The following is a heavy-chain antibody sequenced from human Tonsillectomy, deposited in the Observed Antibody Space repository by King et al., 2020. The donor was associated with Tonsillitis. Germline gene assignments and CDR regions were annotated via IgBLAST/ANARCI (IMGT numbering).Heavy chain of an antibody. CDR2: ISASGGNP. V-gene: IGHV3-23*04. CDR3: AKPASPYSSSPMDY. D-gene: IGHD6-13*01. Sequence: VQLVESGGGLVQPGRSLRLSCAASGFTFSNYAMSWVRQAPGKGLEWVSAISASGGNPYYADSVKGRFTISRDNSKNTLYLQMNSLRAEDTAVYYCAKPASPYSSSPMDYWGQGNLVTVSS. J-gene: IGHJ4*02. CDR1: GFTFSNYA.